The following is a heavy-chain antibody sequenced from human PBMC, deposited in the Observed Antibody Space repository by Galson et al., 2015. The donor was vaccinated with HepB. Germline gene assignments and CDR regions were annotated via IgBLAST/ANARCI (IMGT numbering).Heavy chain of an antibody. CDR3: AKVFPEKVDGWYRQALYYFDS. CDR2: ITPSGDNT. J-gene: IGHJ4*02. V-gene: IGHV3-23*01. D-gene: IGHD6-19*01. CDR1: GFTFSYYA. Sequence: SLRLSCAASGFTFSYYAMSWVRQAPGKGLEWVSAITPSGDNTYSADSMKGRFTISRDNSQNTLFLQMNSLRADDTATYFCAKVFPEKVDGWYRQALYYFDSWGQGTRVTVSS.